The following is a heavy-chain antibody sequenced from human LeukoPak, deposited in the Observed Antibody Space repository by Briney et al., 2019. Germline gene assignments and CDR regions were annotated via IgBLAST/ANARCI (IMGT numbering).Heavy chain of an antibody. CDR2: IINSGDST. CDR3: AREGLYYDYIWGSYRWPTYFDY. J-gene: IGHJ4*02. Sequence: GGSLRLSCAASGFTFSSYAMSWVRQAPGKGPEWVSSIINSGDSTYYADSVKGRFTISRDNSKNTLYLQMNSLRAEDTAVYYCAREGLYYDYIWGSYRWPTYFDYWGQGTLVTVSS. V-gene: IGHV3-23*01. D-gene: IGHD3-16*02. CDR1: GFTFSSYA.